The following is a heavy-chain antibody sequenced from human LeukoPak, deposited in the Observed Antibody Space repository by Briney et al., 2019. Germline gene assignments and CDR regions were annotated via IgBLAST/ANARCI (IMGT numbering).Heavy chain of an antibody. V-gene: IGHV4-39*01. D-gene: IGHD6-13*01. Sequence: SETLSLTCSVSGGSISRSSYYWGWTRQPPGKGLEWIGSIYYSGSTYYNPSLTSRVTISVDTSRNQFSLKLGSVTAADTAVYYCARHGSIATGAFTYWGQGTLVTVSS. CDR3: ARHGSIATGAFTY. CDR1: GGSISRSSYY. CDR2: IYYSGST. J-gene: IGHJ4*02.